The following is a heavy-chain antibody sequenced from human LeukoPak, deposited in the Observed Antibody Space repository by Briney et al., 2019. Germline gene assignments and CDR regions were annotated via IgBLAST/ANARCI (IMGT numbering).Heavy chain of an antibody. Sequence: PGGSLRLSCAASGFTFSSYEMNWVRQAPGKGLEWVSYISSSGSTIYYADSVKGRFTISRDNAKNSLYLQMNSLRAEDTAVYYCARDLMITFGGVIHRNFDYWGQGTLVCVSS. D-gene: IGHD3-16*02. J-gene: IGHJ4*02. CDR3: ARDLMITFGGVIHRNFDY. V-gene: IGHV3-48*03. CDR1: GFTFSSYE. CDR2: ISSSGSTI.